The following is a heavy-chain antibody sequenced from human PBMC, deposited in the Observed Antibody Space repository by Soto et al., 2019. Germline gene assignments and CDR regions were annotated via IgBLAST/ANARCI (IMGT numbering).Heavy chain of an antibody. J-gene: IGHJ4*02. D-gene: IGHD5-12*01. CDR1: GGTFSSYA. CDR2: IIPIFGTA. V-gene: IGHV1-69*01. CDR3: ARVTVATLWDQYYFDY. Sequence: QVQLVQSGAEVKKPGSSVKVSCKASGGTFSSYAISWVRQAPGQGLEWMGGIIPIFGTANYAQKFQGRVAITVDESTSTAYMELSSLRSEDTAVYYCARVTVATLWDQYYFDYWGQGTLVTVSS.